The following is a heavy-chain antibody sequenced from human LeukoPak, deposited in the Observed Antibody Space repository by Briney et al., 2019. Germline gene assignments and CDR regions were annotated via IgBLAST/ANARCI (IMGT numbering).Heavy chain of an antibody. CDR3: ARISPSSGTYWGTLYYYIDV. D-gene: IGHD1-26*01. J-gene: IGHJ6*03. Sequence: PSETLSLTCTVSGGSITNYCWTWIRQPPGKGLEWIGYVSFSGTTNYNPSLESRVTISLDTSNSQFSLRLTSVTAADTAVYYCARISPSSGTYWGTLYYYIDVWGKGTTITVSS. CDR2: VSFSGTT. CDR1: GGSITNYC. V-gene: IGHV4-59*01.